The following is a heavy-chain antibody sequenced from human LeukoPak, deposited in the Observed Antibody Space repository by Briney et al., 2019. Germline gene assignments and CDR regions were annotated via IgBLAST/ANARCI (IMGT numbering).Heavy chain of an antibody. CDR1: GGSISSSTDY. J-gene: IGHJ4*02. CDR3: ARFPSKGYSSGWFRNSGGYFDY. CDR2: IYYSGTT. Sequence: SETLSLTCTVAGGSISSSTDYWGWIRQPPGKGLEWIATIYYSGTTYYNPSLKSRIIMSIETSKNQFSLKLTSVTAADTAVYYCARFPSKGYSSGWFRNSGGYFDYWGQGTLVTVSS. V-gene: IGHV4-39*01. D-gene: IGHD6-19*01.